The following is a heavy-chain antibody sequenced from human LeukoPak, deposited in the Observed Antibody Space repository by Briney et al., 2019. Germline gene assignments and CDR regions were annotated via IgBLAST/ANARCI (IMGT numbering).Heavy chain of an antibody. CDR3: ARVNPYYDFWSGYYTDRYNWFDP. CDR1: GGSFGGYY. V-gene: IGHV4-34*01. D-gene: IGHD3-3*01. CDR2: INHSGST. J-gene: IGHJ5*02. Sequence: SETLSLTCAVYGGSFGGYYWSWIRQPPGKGLEWIGEINHSGSTNYNPSLKSRVTISVDTSKNQFSLKLSSVTAADTAVYYCARVNPYYDFWSGYYTDRYNWFDPWGQGTLVTVSS.